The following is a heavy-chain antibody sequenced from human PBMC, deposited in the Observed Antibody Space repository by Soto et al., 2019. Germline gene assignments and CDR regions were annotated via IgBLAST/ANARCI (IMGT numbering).Heavy chain of an antibody. CDR3: AKDRAVRAASYYLDY. V-gene: IGHV3-30-3*01. J-gene: IGHJ4*02. Sequence: GGSLRLSCAASGFTFSSYAMHWVRQAPGKGLEWVAVISYDGSNKYYADSVKGRFTISRDNSKNTLYLQMNSLRPDDTALYYCAKDRAVRAASYYLDYWGQGTLVTVSS. CDR2: ISYDGSNK. D-gene: IGHD1-26*01. CDR1: GFTFSSYA.